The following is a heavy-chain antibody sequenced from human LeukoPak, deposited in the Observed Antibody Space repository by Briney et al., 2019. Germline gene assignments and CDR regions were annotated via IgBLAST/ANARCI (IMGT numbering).Heavy chain of an antibody. V-gene: IGHV4-30-4*01. D-gene: IGHD5-12*01. CDR2: IYYSGST. CDR1: GGSISSGDYY. CDR3: ARDRGGYDRFLMYGMDV. J-gene: IGHJ6*02. Sequence: SETLSLTCTVSGGSISSGDYYWSWLRQPSGKGLEWIGYIYYSGSTYYNPSLKSRVTISVDTSKNQFSLKLSSVTAADTAVYYRARDRGGYDRFLMYGMDVWGQGTTVTVSS.